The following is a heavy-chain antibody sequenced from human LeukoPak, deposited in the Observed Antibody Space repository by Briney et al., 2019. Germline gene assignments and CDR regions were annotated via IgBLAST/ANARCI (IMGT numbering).Heavy chain of an antibody. J-gene: IGHJ6*02. CDR3: ARGEEYSYGFYYYYYGMDV. V-gene: IGHV1-8*01. Sequence: ASVKVSCKASGYTFTSYDINWVRQATGQGLEWMGWMNPNSGNTGYAQKFQGRVTMTRNTSISTAYMELSSLRSEDTAVYYCARGEEYSYGFYYYYYGMDVWGQGTTVTVSS. CDR2: MNPNSGNT. D-gene: IGHD5-18*01. CDR1: GYTFTSYD.